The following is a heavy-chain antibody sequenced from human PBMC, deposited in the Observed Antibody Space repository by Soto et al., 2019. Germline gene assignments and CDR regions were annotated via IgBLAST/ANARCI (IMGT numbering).Heavy chain of an antibody. Sequence: GGSLRLSCAASGFTFSSYAMSWVRQAPGKGLEWVSAISGSGGSTYYADSVKGRFTISRDNSKNTLYLQMNSLRVEDTAVYYCAKGYCSGGSCYSLPLDVWGQGTTVTVSS. CDR2: ISGSGGST. J-gene: IGHJ6*02. CDR3: AKGYCSGGSCYSLPLDV. CDR1: GFTFSSYA. D-gene: IGHD2-15*01. V-gene: IGHV3-23*01.